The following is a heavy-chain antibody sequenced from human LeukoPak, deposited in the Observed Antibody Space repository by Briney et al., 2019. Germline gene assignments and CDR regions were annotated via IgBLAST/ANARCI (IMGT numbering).Heavy chain of an antibody. CDR1: RGSISSSSYY. J-gene: IGHJ4*02. CDR2: IYYSGTT. V-gene: IGHV4-39*07. Sequence: SETLSLTCTLSRGSISSSSYYWGWIRHPPGRGLEWIGRIYYSGTTYYNPSLKSGVSISVDTSKNQSSLKLSSVTAADTAVYYCAREVFGVVIIPACHFDYWGQGTLVTVSS. CDR3: AREVFGVVIIPACHFDY. D-gene: IGHD3-3*01.